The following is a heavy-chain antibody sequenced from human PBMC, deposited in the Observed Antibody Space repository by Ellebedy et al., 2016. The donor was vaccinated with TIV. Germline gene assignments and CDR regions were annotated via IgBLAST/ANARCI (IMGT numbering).Heavy chain of an antibody. J-gene: IGHJ4*02. CDR2: IYSTGDT. D-gene: IGHD4-17*01. CDR3: ATDPDGVYGDTSAY. V-gene: IGHV3-53*01. CDR1: GFTVRSKY. Sequence: GGSLRLSCAVSGFTVRSKYMNWVRQAPGKGLEWVLLIYSTGDTYYADSVKGRFTVSRDNSQNTLYLQMTSLRVDDTAVYYCATDPDGVYGDTSAYWGRGTLVTVSS.